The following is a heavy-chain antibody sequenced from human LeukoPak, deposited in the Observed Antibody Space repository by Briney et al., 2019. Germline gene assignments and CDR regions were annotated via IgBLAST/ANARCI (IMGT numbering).Heavy chain of an antibody. Sequence: PGGSLRLSCAAPGFTFSSYAMSWVRQAPGKGLEWVSAISGSGGSTYYADSVKGRFTISRDKSKNTLYLQMNSLRAEDTAVYYCAKPGYYDFWSGYYFDYWGQGTLVTVSS. J-gene: IGHJ4*02. D-gene: IGHD3-3*01. CDR1: GFTFSSYA. V-gene: IGHV3-23*01. CDR2: ISGSGGST. CDR3: AKPGYYDFWSGYYFDY.